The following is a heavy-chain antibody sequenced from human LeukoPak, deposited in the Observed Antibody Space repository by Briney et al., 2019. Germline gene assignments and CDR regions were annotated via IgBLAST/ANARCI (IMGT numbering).Heavy chain of an antibody. D-gene: IGHD3-16*02. J-gene: IGHJ4*02. CDR3: ARIVGGSQDF. Sequence: SQTLSLTCAISGDSVSSNSAAWNWIRQSPSRGLEWLGRTYRRSRWYNDYAVSVRGRITINPDTSKNQFSLQLKSVTPEDTAVYYCARIVGGSQDFWGQGTLVTVSS. CDR1: GDSVSSNSAA. V-gene: IGHV6-1*01. CDR2: TYRRSRWYN.